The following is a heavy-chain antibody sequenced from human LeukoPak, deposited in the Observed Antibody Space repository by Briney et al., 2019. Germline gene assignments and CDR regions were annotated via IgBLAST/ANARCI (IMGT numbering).Heavy chain of an antibody. D-gene: IGHD3-10*01. J-gene: IGHJ5*02. CDR3: ASYGSGSYRFDP. CDR2: INYSGST. V-gene: IGHV4-31*03. CDR1: GGSISSGGYY. Sequence: SETLSLTCIVSGGSISSGGYYWSWIRQHPGKGLEWIGYINYSGSTYYNPSLKSRVTISVDTSKNQLSLKLSSVTAADTAVYYCASYGSGSYRFDPWGQGTLVTVSS.